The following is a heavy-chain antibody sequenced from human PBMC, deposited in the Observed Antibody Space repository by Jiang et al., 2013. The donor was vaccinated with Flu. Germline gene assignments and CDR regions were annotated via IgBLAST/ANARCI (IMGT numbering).Heavy chain of an antibody. CDR3: ARDHPTGGYDFYYYYGMDV. J-gene: IGHJ6*02. CDR2: SIPIFGTA. D-gene: IGHD5-12*01. V-gene: IGHV1-69*01. Sequence: EWMEGSIPIFGTANYAQKFQGRVTITADESTNTAYMELSSLRSEDTAVYYCARDHPTGGYDFYYYYGMDVWGQGTTVTVSS.